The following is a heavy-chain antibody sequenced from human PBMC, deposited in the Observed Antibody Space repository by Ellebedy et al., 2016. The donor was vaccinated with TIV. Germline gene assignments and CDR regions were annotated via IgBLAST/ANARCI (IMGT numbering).Heavy chain of an antibody. CDR1: GFTFSSYG. D-gene: IGHD5-24*01. Sequence: GGSLRLSXAASGFTFSSYGMHWVRQAPGKGLEWVAVIWYDGSNKYYADSVKGRFTISRDNSKNTLYLQMNSLRAEDTAVYYCAKVGRWLRESYFDYWGQGTLVTVSS. CDR3: AKVGRWLRESYFDY. CDR2: IWYDGSNK. V-gene: IGHV3-33*06. J-gene: IGHJ4*02.